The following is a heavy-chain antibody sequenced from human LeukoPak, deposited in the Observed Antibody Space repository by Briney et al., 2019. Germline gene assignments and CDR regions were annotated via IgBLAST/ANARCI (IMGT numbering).Heavy chain of an antibody. CDR3: ARGGQWLVSLYYYYYMDV. V-gene: IGHV1-46*01. CDR1: GYTFTSYY. D-gene: IGHD6-19*01. CDR2: INPSGGST. Sequence: GASVKVSCKASGYTFTSYYMHWVRQAPGQGLEWMGIINPSGGSTSYAQKFQGRVTMTRDMSTSTVYMELSSLRSEDTAVYYCARGGQWLVSLYYYYYMDVWGKGTTVTVSS. J-gene: IGHJ6*03.